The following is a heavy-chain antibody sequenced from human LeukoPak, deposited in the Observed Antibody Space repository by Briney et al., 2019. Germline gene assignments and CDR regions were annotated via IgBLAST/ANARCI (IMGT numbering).Heavy chain of an antibody. CDR3: ACVSLRGFDA. Sequence: SQTLSLTCTVSGGSISSGSYYWSWIRQPAGMGLVWIGRIYASGSTNHTPSLKSPVTIEVNTSKHQFSLKLSSFSAADTAVYCYACVSLRGFDAWGGGTLVTVSS. CDR2: IYASGST. V-gene: IGHV4-61*02. D-gene: IGHD2-21*02. CDR1: GGSISSGSYY. J-gene: IGHJ5*02.